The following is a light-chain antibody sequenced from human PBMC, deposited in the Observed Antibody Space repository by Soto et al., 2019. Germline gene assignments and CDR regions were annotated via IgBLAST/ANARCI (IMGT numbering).Light chain of an antibody. CDR2: RAS. J-gene: IGKJ1*01. Sequence: EIVLTQSPGTLSLSPGETATLSCRASQSINNYFLAWHQQRPGQASRLLIFRASQRASGIPDRFRGSGSGTDFTLTITRLEPEDFAVYYCQQYTNAPRTFGQGTKVDIK. V-gene: IGKV3-20*01. CDR3: QQYTNAPRT. CDR1: QSINNYF.